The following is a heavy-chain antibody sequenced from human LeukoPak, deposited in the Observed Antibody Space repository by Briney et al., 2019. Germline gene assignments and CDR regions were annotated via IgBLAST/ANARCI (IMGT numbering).Heavy chain of an antibody. CDR1: GFTFSSHW. Sequence: GGSLRLSCAASGFTFSSHWMNWVRQAPGKGLEWVANIKEDGSEKYYVDSVKGRFTISGDNAKNSLCLQMNSLRAEDTAIYYCVRSGGYWGQGTLVTVSS. CDR2: IKEDGSEK. D-gene: IGHD1-26*01. CDR3: VRSGGY. J-gene: IGHJ4*02. V-gene: IGHV3-7*05.